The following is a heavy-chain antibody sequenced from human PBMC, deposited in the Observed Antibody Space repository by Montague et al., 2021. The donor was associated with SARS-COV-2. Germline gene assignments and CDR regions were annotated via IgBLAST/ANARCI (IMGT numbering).Heavy chain of an antibody. D-gene: IGHD2-15*01. CDR1: GGSISSYY. J-gene: IGHJ3*02. Sequence: SETLSLTCTVSGGSISSYYWSWIRQPPGKGLEWIGYIYYSRSTNYNPSLKSRATISVDTSKNQFSLKVRSVTAADTAVYYCARRRERWSDAFDIWGQGTMLTVSS. CDR2: IYYSRST. CDR3: ARRRERWSDAFDI. V-gene: IGHV4-59*08.